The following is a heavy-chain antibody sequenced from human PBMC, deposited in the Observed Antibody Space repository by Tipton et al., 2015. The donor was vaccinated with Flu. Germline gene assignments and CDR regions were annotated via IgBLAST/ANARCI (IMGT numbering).Heavy chain of an antibody. Sequence: QLVQSGAEVKKPGESLQISCKGSGYSFTNYWIAWVRQTPVKGLEWMGIIYPDDSDTRYSPSFKGQVTISADKSISTAYLQWSSLKASDTAMYYCARHKKSGGLHDVFDIWGQGTMINVSS. D-gene: IGHD4-11*01. CDR2: IYPDDSDT. CDR3: ARHKKSGGLHDVFDI. J-gene: IGHJ3*02. V-gene: IGHV5-51*01. CDR1: GYSFTNYW.